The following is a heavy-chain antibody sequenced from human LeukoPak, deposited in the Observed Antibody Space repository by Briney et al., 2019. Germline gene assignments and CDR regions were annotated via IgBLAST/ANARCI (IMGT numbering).Heavy chain of an antibody. Sequence: SETLSLTCTVSGGSISSYYWSWIRQPPGKGLEWIGEINHSGSTNYNPSLKSRVTISVDTSKNQFSLKLSSVTAADTAVYYCARGRGPRTVSFDYWGQGTLVTVSS. V-gene: IGHV4-34*01. J-gene: IGHJ4*02. D-gene: IGHD4-17*01. CDR1: GGSISSYY. CDR2: INHSGST. CDR3: ARGRGPRTVSFDY.